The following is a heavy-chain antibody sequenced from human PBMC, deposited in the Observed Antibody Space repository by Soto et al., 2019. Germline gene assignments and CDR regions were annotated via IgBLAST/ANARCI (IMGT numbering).Heavy chain of an antibody. CDR2: IWYDGSNK. CDR3: AREGWNDHRHVWGAFDI. CDR1: GFTFSSYG. V-gene: IGHV3-33*01. Sequence: GGSLRLSCAASGFTFSSYGMHWVRQAPGKGLEWVAVIWYDGSNKYYADSVKGRFTISRDNSKNTLYLQMNSLRAEETAVYYCAREGWNDHRHVWGAFDIWGKEKMVTVS. D-gene: IGHD1-1*01. J-gene: IGHJ3*02.